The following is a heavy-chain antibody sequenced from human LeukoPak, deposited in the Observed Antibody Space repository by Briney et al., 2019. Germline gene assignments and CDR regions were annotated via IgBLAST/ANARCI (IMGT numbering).Heavy chain of an antibody. Sequence: XSYYWGXIRQPPGKGLEWIGSIYYSGSTYYNPSLKSRVTISVDTSKNQFSLKLSSVTAADTAVYYCARRPAGGADYWGQGTLVTVSS. CDR2: IYYSGST. CDR3: ARRPAGGADY. CDR1: XSYY. D-gene: IGHD3-16*01. V-gene: IGHV4-39*01. J-gene: IGHJ4*02.